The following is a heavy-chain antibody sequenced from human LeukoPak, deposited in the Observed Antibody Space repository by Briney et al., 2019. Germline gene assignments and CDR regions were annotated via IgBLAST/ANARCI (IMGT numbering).Heavy chain of an antibody. CDR1: GFTFSTFA. J-gene: IGHJ4*02. CDR3: AKDPDCTSGVCYTFFDY. V-gene: IGHV3-23*01. Sequence: PGGSLRLSCAASGFTFSTFAMIWVRQPPGKGLEWVSSIFPSGGEIHYADSVRGRFTISRDNSKSTLSLQMNSLRAEDTAVYYCAKDPDCTSGVCYTFFDYWGQGTLVTVSS. CDR2: IFPSGGEI. D-gene: IGHD2-8*01.